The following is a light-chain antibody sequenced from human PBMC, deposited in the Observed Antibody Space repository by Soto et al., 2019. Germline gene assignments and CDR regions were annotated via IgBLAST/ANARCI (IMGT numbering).Light chain of an antibody. Sequence: QSALTQPRSVSGSPGQSVTISCTGTSSDVGGYNYVSWYQQHPDKAPKLMISDVSKRPSGVPDRFSGSKSGNTASLTISGLQAEDEADYHCCSYAGSYTYVFGTGTKLTVL. J-gene: IGLJ1*01. CDR3: CSYAGSYTYV. CDR1: SSDVGGYNY. CDR2: DVS. V-gene: IGLV2-11*01.